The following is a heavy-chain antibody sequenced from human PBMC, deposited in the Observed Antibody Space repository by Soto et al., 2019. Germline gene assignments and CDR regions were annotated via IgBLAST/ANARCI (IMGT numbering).Heavy chain of an antibody. J-gene: IGHJ6*02. V-gene: IGHV1-2*02. CDR2: INPNSGGT. CDR1: GYTFTGYY. Sequence: ASVKVSCKASGYTFTGYYMHWVRQAPGQGLEWMGWINPNSGGTNYAQKFQGRVTMTRDTSISTAYMELSRLRSDDTAVYYCARVTIAVAGTKSYYYYGMDVWGQGTTDTVSS. CDR3: ARVTIAVAGTKSYYYYGMDV. D-gene: IGHD6-19*01.